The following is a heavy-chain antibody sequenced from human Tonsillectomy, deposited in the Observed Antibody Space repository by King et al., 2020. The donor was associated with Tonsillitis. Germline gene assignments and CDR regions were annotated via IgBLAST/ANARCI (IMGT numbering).Heavy chain of an antibody. CDR3: AKDLGGHGGYYYGMDV. CDR2: ISWNSGSI. J-gene: IGHJ6*02. CDR1: GFTFDDYA. D-gene: IGHD3-10*01. V-gene: IGHV3-9*01. Sequence: QLVQSGGGLVQPGRSLRLSCAASGFTFDDYAMHWVRQTPGKGLEWVSGISWNSGSIGYADSLKGRFTISRDNAKNSLYLQMNSLRTEDTAFYYCAKDLGGHGGYYYGMDVWGQGITVTVSS.